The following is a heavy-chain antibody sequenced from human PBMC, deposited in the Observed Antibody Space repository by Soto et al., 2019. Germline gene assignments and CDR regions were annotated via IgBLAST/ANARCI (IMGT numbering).Heavy chain of an antibody. CDR1: GYTFTSYD. J-gene: IGHJ6*03. Sequence: ASVKVSCKASGYTFTSYDINWVRQATGQGLEWMGWMNPNSGNTGYAQKFQGRVTMTRNTSISTAYMELSSLRSEDTAVYYCARGRRSRITIFGVVIIYYYMDVWGKGTTVTVSS. CDR2: MNPNSGNT. V-gene: IGHV1-8*01. CDR3: ARGRRSRITIFGVVIIYYYMDV. D-gene: IGHD3-3*01.